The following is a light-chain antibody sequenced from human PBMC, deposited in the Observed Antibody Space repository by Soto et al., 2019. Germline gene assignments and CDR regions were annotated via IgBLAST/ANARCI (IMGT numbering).Light chain of an antibody. CDR2: GVS. V-gene: IGKV3-20*01. CDR3: QQFYNTPLT. J-gene: IGKJ1*01. Sequence: EIVLTQSPGTLSLSPGERATLSCTASQSISGSYLAWYQQKPGQAPRVVIYGVSRRATGIPDRFSGSGSGTDFTLTISSLQAEDVAVYYCQQFYNTPLTFGQGTKVDIK. CDR1: QSISGSY.